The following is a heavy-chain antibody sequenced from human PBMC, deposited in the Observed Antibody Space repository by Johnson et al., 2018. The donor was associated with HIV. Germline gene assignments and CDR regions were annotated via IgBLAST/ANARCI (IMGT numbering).Heavy chain of an antibody. V-gene: IGHV3-30*04. J-gene: IGHJ3*02. Sequence: QVQLVESGGGVVQPGRSLRLSCAASGFTFSSYAMHWVRQAPAKGLEWVAVISYDGSDKYYADSVKGRFTISRDNSKNTLFLQMNSLRAEDTALYYCAKDCSISSWSPGCPFDIWGQGTMVTVSS. D-gene: IGHD6-13*01. CDR3: AKDCSISSWSPGCPFDI. CDR1: GFTFSSYA. CDR2: ISYDGSDK.